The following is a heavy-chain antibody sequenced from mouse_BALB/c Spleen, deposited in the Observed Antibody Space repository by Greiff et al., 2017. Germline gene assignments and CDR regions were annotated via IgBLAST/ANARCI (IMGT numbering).Heavy chain of an antibody. CDR2: IYPSDSYT. CDR3: ARHEALYDGFSWFAY. Sequence: VQLQQPGAELVRPGASVKLSCKASGYTFTSYWINWVKQRPGQGLEWIGNIYPSDSYTNYNQKFKDKATLTVDKSSSTAYMQLSSPTSEDSAVYFCARHEALYDGFSWFAYWGQGTLVTVSA. V-gene: IGHV1-69*02. J-gene: IGHJ3*01. CDR1: GYTFTSYW. D-gene: IGHD2-3*01.